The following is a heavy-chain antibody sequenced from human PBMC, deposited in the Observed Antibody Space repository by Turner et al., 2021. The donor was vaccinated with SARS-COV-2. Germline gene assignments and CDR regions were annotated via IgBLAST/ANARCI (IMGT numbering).Heavy chain of an antibody. V-gene: IGHV3-30*04. D-gene: IGHD3-16*01. CDR1: GFSFSNYA. CDR3: AKGFGDYVDY. J-gene: IGHJ4*02. CDR2: ISYDGNNK. Sequence: QVQLVESGGGVVQPGGSLRLACAASGFSFSNYAMHWVRQAPGKGLEWVAIISYDGNNKFYADSVKGRFTISRGNSKNTLYLQMNSLRAEDTAVYYCAKGFGDYVDYWGQGTLVTVSS.